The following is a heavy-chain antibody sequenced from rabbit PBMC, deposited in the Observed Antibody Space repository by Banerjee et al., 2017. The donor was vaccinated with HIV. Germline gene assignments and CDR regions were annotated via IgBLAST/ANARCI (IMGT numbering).Heavy chain of an antibody. CDR2: IYAGSIGST. D-gene: IGHD1-1*01. J-gene: IGHJ4*01. V-gene: IGHV1S40*01. CDR1: GFSFNSYW. CDR3: ARDDESSSGFDSNL. Sequence: QSLEESGGDLVKPGASLTLTCTASGFSFNSYWICWVRQAPGKGLELIACIYAGSIGSTYYASWAKGRFTISKTSSTTVTLQMTSLTAADTATYFCARDDESSSGFDSNLWGQGTLVTVS.